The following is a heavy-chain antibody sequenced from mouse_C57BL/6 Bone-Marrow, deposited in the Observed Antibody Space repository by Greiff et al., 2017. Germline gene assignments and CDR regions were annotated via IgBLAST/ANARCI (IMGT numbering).Heavy chain of an antibody. J-gene: IGHJ1*03. CDR1: GFTFSSYT. CDR2: ISGGGGNT. D-gene: IGHD1-1*01. CDR3: SRQVSTVLATKYFDG. Sequence: DVKLQESGGGLVKPGGSLKLSCAASGFTFSSYTMSWVRQTPEKRLQWVAAISGGGGNTYYPDSVKGRFTISRDNEKNILYLQMSSLRSEDTALYYCSRQVSTVLATKYFDGRGTGATVTGPS. V-gene: IGHV5-9*01.